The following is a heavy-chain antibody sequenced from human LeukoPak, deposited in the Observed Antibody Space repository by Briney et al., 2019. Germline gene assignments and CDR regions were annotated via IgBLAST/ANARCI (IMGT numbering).Heavy chain of an antibody. D-gene: IGHD3-10*01. J-gene: IGHJ5*02. Sequence: ASVKVSCTASGYTFTSYAMNWVRQAPGQGLEWMGWINTNTGNPTYAQGFTGRFVFSLDTSVSTAYLQISSLKAEDTAVYYCARARLEDGSGSYYYSHLNWFDPWGQGTLVTVSS. CDR1: GYTFTSYA. CDR2: INTNTGNP. V-gene: IGHV7-4-1*02. CDR3: ARARLEDGSGSYYYSHLNWFDP.